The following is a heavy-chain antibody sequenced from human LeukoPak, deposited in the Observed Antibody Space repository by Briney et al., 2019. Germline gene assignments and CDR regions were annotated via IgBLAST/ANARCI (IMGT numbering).Heavy chain of an antibody. Sequence: GGSLRLSCAASGFTFSSYAMSWVRQAPGKGLEWVSAISGSGGSTYYADSVKGRFTISRDNSKNTLYVQMNSLRAEDTAVYYCAKLSCSSTSCYRRYFDYWGQGTLVTVSS. CDR2: ISGSGGST. CDR1: GFTFSSYA. J-gene: IGHJ4*02. D-gene: IGHD2-2*01. CDR3: AKLSCSSTSCYRRYFDY. V-gene: IGHV3-23*01.